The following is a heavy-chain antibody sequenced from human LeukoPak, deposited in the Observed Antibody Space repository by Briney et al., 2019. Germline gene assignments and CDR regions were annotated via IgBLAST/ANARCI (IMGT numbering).Heavy chain of an antibody. D-gene: IGHD2-2*03. CDR3: ARDGSGFDV. J-gene: IGHJ3*01. CDR2: IYDSGST. V-gene: IGHV4-59*01. Sequence: SETLSLTCTVSGGFISGYYWSWIRQSPGRGLEWLGYIYDSGSTKYNPSLKSRVTISVDASKNQISLKLTSMTAADTAVYYCARDGSGFDVWGQGTKVTVSS. CDR1: GGFISGYY.